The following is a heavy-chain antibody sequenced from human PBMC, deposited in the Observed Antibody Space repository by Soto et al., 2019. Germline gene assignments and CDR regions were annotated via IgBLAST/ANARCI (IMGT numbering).Heavy chain of an antibody. CDR1: GYTFGSHD. CDR3: TKGTWLDI. D-gene: IGHD6-19*01. Sequence: EVQLVESGGGLEQPGGSLRLSCAASGYTFGSHDMSWVRQAPGKALEWVSSISVSDPGTYYADSVKGRFTTSRDISKNTLFLQMDSLRAEDTALDYCTKGTWLDIWGQGTMVTVSS. J-gene: IGHJ3*02. CDR2: ISVSDPGT. V-gene: IGHV3-23*04.